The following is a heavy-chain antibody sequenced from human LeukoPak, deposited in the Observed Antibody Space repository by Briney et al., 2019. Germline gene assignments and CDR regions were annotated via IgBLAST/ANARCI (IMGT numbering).Heavy chain of an antibody. CDR3: ARVVLMVYTLRKRNWFDP. CDR1: GGSFSGYY. V-gene: IGHV4-34*01. CDR2: INHSGST. Sequence: SETLSLTCAVYGGSFSGYYWSWIRQPPGKGLEWIGEINHSGSTNYNPSLRSRVTISVDTSKNQFSLKLSSVTAADTAVYYCARVVLMVYTLRKRNWFDPWGQGTLVTVSS. D-gene: IGHD2-8*01. J-gene: IGHJ5*02.